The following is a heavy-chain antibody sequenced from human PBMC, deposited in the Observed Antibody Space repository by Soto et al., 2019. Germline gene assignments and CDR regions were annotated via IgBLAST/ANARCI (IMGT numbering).Heavy chain of an antibody. J-gene: IGHJ4*02. CDR1: GFTFSSYS. D-gene: IGHD3-22*01. CDR3: ARDHDYYDSSGYYGY. V-gene: IGHV3-48*02. CDR2: ISSSSSTI. Sequence: EVQLLESGGGLVQPGGSLRLSCAASGFTFSSYSMNWVRQAPGKGLEWVSYISSSSSTIYYADSVKGRFTISRDNAKNSLYLQMNSLRDEDTAVYYCARDHDYYDSSGYYGYWGQGTLVTVSS.